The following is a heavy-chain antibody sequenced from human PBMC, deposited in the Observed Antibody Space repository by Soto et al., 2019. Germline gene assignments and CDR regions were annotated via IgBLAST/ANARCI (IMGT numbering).Heavy chain of an antibody. V-gene: IGHV1-3*01. J-gene: IGHJ4*02. CDR3: ARENPPVVVAATPYY. CDR2: INAGNGNT. D-gene: IGHD2-15*01. CDR1: GYTFTSYA. Sequence: QVQLVQSGAEVKKPGASVKVSCKASGYTFTSYAMHWVRQAPGQRLEWMGWINAGNGNTKYSQKFQGRVTITRDTSASTAYMELRSLRSEDTAVYYCARENPPVVVAATPYYWGQGTLVTVSS.